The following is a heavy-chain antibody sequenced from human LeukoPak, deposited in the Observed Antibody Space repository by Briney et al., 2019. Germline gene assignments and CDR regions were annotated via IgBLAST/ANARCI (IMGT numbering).Heavy chain of an antibody. CDR1: GGSISSYY. V-gene: IGHV4-59*01. CDR3: ARGGLSYYYMDV. CDR2: IYYSGRT. J-gene: IGHJ6*03. Sequence: PSETLSLTCSVSGGSISSYYWSWIRQPPGKGLEWIGYIYYSGRTNYNPSLKSRVTISVDTSKNQFSLTLSSVTAADTAVYYCARGGLSYYYMDVWGKGTTVTVSS.